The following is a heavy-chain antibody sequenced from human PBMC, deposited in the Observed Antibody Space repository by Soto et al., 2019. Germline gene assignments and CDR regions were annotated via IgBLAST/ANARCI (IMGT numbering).Heavy chain of an antibody. J-gene: IGHJ4*02. V-gene: IGHV1-8*01. CDR3: ARGVAGSGGSRYYYDY. CDR1: GYTFTSYD. Sequence: QVQLVQSGAEVKKPGASVKVSCKASGYTFTSYDINWVRQATGQGLEWMGWMNPNSGNTGYAQKFQGRVTMTRNTSISTAYMELSSLRSEDTAVYYCARGVAGSGGSRYYYDYWGQGTMVTVSS. CDR2: MNPNSGNT. D-gene: IGHD2-15*01.